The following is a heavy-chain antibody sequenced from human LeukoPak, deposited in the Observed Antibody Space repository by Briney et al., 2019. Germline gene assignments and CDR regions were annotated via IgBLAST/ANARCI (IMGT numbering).Heavy chain of an antibody. J-gene: IGHJ3*01. CDR1: GGSINVNNFY. CDR2: IYFSGST. V-gene: IGHV4-39*01. Sequence: SETPSLTCTVSGGSINVNNFYWGWIRQPPGKGLEWIGSIYFSGSTYYNPSLKSRVTISKDTSKNQFSLKLSSVTAADTAVYYCARHPGAFDVWGQGTMVTVSS. CDR3: ARHPGAFDV.